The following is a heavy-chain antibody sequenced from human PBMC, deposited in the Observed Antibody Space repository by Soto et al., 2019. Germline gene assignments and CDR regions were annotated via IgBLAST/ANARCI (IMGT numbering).Heavy chain of an antibody. CDR1: GGSISSSSYY. D-gene: IGHD6-19*01. Sequence: ASETLSLTCTVSGGSISSSSYYWAWIRQPPGKGLEWIGSIYYHGNTYSNPSLKSRVTISVDTSNNQLSLKLRSVTAADTAVYYCARHDGFSSGWIFDYWGHGTLVTVSS. V-gene: IGHV4-39*01. CDR2: IYYHGNT. J-gene: IGHJ4*01. CDR3: ARHDGFSSGWIFDY.